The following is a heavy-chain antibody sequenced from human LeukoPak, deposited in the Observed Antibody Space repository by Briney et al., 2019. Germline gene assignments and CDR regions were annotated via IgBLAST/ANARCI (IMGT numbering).Heavy chain of an antibody. J-gene: IGHJ5*02. V-gene: IGHV4-59*01. CDR1: GGSISSYY. CDR2: IYYSGST. D-gene: IGHD3-3*01. CDR3: ARGFWSGYWKNWFDP. Sequence: SETLSLTCTVSGGSISSYYWSWIRQPPGKGLEWIGYIYYSGSTNYNPSLKSRVTISVDTSKNQFSLKLSSVTAADTAVYYCARGFWSGYWKNWFDPWGQGTLVTVSS.